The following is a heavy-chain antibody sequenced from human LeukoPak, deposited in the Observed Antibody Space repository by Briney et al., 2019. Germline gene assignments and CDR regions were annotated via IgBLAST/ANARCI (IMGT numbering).Heavy chain of an antibody. D-gene: IGHD4-17*01. CDR2: IIPLFRTA. V-gene: IGHV1-69*05. J-gene: IGHJ5*02. Sequence: ASVKVSCKTSGGTFNNSAISWVRQAPGQGLEWLGGIIPLFRTAGYAQKFQGRVTITKDESTRTVYLELTRRTSDDTAVYYCARDVHGDYGSGWFDPWGQGTLVSVSS. CDR3: ARDVHGDYGSGWFDP. CDR1: GGTFNNSA.